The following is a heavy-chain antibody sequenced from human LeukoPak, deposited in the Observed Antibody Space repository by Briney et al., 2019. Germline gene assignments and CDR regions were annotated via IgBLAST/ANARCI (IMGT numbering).Heavy chain of an antibody. J-gene: IGHJ4*02. V-gene: IGHV1-18*01. Sequence: ASVKVSCKASGYTFTSYGISWVRQAPGQGLEWMGWISAYNGNTNYAQKLQGRVTMTTDTSTSTAYMELRSLRSDDTAVYYCARDQSVTMVRGPSKTFDYWGQGTLVTVSS. CDR3: ARDQSVTMVRGPSKTFDY. CDR2: ISAYNGNT. D-gene: IGHD3-10*01. CDR1: GYTFTSYG.